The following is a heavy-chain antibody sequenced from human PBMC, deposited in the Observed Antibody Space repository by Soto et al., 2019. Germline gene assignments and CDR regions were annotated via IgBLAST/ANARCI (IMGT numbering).Heavy chain of an antibody. Sequence: GGSLRLSCAASGFTFSSYEMNWVRQAPGKGLEWVSYISSSGSTIYYADSVKGRFTISRDNAKNSLYLQMNSLRAEDTAVYYCARAHGSYYPFLLFDYWGQGTLVTVSS. CDR2: ISSSGSTI. CDR3: ARAHGSYYPFLLFDY. J-gene: IGHJ4*02. CDR1: GFTFSSYE. D-gene: IGHD1-26*01. V-gene: IGHV3-48*03.